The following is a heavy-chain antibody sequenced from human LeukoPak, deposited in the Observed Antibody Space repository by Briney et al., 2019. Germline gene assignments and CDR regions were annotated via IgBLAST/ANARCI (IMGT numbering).Heavy chain of an antibody. V-gene: IGHV4-59*01. D-gene: IGHD4-17*01. CDR2: IYYSGST. CDR3: ARYGMTTVTPWGFDY. J-gene: IGHJ4*02. Sequence: SETLSLTCTVSGGSISSYYWSWIRQPPGKGLEWIGYIYYSGSTNYTPSLKSRVAISVDTSKNQFSLKLNSVTAADTAVYYCARYGMTTVTPWGFDYWGQGTLVTVSS. CDR1: GGSISSYY.